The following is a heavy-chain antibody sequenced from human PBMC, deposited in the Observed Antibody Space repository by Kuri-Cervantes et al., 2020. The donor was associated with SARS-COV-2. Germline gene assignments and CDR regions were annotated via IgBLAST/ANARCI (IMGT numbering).Heavy chain of an antibody. CDR2: IDPSSGGT. CDR1: GYTLTELS. CDR3: ARDEGKGGHCLGH. J-gene: IGHJ4*02. V-gene: IGHV1-2*02. D-gene: IGHD2-21*01. Sequence: ASVKVSCKVSGYTLTELSIHWVRQAPGQGLEWMGWIDPSSGGTNSAQNFQGRVTMTRDTSISTAYMELRRLRSDDTAVYYCARDEGKGGHCLGHWGQGTLVTVSS.